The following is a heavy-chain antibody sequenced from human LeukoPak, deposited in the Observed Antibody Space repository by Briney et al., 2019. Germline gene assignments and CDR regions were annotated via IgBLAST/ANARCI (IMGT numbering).Heavy chain of an antibody. CDR3: ARDRDYVGPSGFDY. V-gene: IGHV1-69*01. Sequence: SVKVSCKASGGTFSSYAISWVRQAPGQGLEWMGGIIPIFGTANYAQKFQGRVTITADESTSTAYMELSSLRSEDTAVYYCARDRDYVGPSGFDYWGQGTLVTVSS. CDR2: IIPIFGTA. CDR1: GGTFSSYA. J-gene: IGHJ4*02. D-gene: IGHD4-23*01.